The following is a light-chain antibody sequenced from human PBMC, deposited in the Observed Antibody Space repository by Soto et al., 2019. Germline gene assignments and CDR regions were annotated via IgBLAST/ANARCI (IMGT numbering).Light chain of an antibody. J-gene: IGKJ1*01. V-gene: IGKV1-5*03. Sequence: DIPMTQSPSTLSASVGDRVTITCRASQSISSWLAWYQQKAGKAPKLLIYKASSLESGVPPRFSGSGSGTEFTLTISSLQPDDFATYYCQHYKSYPWTFGQGTKVEIK. CDR1: QSISSW. CDR2: KAS. CDR3: QHYKSYPWT.